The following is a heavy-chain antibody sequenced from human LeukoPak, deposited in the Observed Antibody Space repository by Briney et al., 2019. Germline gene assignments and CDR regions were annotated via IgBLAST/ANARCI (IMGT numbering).Heavy chain of an antibody. CDR2: IYYSGST. CDR1: GGSISSYY. J-gene: IGHJ3*02. V-gene: IGHV4-59*08. CDR3: ARVASDAFDI. Sequence: SETLSPTCTVSGGSISSYYWSWIRQPPGKGLEWIGYIYYSGSTFYNPSLKSRLTISVDTSRDQFSLKLTSVTAADTAVYYCARVASDAFDIWGQGTMVTVSS. D-gene: IGHD6-6*01.